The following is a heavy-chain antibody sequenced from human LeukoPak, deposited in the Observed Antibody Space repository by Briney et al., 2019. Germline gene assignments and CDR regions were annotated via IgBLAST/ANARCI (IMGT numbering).Heavy chain of an antibody. CDR1: GGTFSSYA. CDR2: LIPIFGTA. J-gene: IGHJ4*02. V-gene: IGHV1-69*13. D-gene: IGHD6-19*01. CDR3: ARDGAGYSSGWAPDY. Sequence: ASVKVSCKASGGTFSSYAISWVRQAPGQGLEWMGGLIPIFGTANYAQKFQGRVTITADESTSTAYMELSSLRSEDTAVYYCARDGAGYSSGWAPDYWGQGTLVTVSS.